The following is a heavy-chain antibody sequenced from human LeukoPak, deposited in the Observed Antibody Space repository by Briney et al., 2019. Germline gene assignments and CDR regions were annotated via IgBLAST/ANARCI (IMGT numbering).Heavy chain of an antibody. CDR3: AKLTAGTRDDY. V-gene: IGHV3-30*18. Sequence: GGSLTLSCAASGFTFSSYGMHWVRQAPGKGLEWVAVISYDGSNKYYADSVKGRFTISRDNSKNTLYLQMNSLRAEDTAVYYCAKLTAGTRDDYWGQGTLVTVSS. CDR1: GFTFSSYG. J-gene: IGHJ4*02. CDR2: ISYDGSNK. D-gene: IGHD6-19*01.